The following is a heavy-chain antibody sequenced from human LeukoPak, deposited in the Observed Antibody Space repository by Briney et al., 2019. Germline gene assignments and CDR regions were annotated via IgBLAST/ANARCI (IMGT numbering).Heavy chain of an antibody. V-gene: IGHV3-48*03. J-gene: IGHJ4*02. CDR1: GFTFSSYE. CDR3: ARSTSSEYDIYHFDY. D-gene: IGHD3-9*01. Sequence: GGSLRFSCAASGFTFSSYEMNWVRQAPGKGLEWVSYISSSGSTVYYADSVKGRFTISRDNAENSLYLQMNSLRAEDTAVYYCARSTSSEYDIYHFDYWGQGTLVTVSS. CDR2: ISSSGSTV.